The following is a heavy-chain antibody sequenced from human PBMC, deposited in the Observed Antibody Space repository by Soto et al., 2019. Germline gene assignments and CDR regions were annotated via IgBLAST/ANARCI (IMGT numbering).Heavy chain of an antibody. CDR2: IYYSGST. D-gene: IGHD3-16*02. J-gene: IGHJ6*02. CDR3: ARAPMITFGGVIVKPYGMDV. Sequence: PSETLSLTCTVSGGSISSGGYYWSCIRQHPGKGLEWIGYIYYSGSTYYNPSLKSRVTISVDTSKNQFSLKLSSVTAADTAVYYCARAPMITFGGVIVKPYGMDVWGQGTTVTVSS. CDR1: GGSISSGGYY. V-gene: IGHV4-31*03.